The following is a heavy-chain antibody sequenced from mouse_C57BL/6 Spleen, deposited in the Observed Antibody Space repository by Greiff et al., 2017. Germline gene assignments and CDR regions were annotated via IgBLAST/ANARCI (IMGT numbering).Heavy chain of an antibody. CDR1: GYTFTSYG. D-gene: IGHD2-4*01. Sequence: VQLQQSGAELARPGASVKLSCKASGYTFTSYGISWVKQRPGQGLEWIGEIYPRSGNTYYNEKFKGKATLTADKSSRTAYMQLRSLTSEDSAVYFCARREDYDGYWYCDVWGTGTTVTVSS. CDR2: IYPRSGNT. V-gene: IGHV1-81*01. CDR3: ARREDYDGYWYCDV. J-gene: IGHJ1*03.